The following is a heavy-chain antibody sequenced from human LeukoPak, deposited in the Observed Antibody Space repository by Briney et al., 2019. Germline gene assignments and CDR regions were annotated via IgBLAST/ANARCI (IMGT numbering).Heavy chain of an antibody. V-gene: IGHV3-7*05. CDR1: GLTLSRHW. CDR2: INEDGSQK. Sequence: GGSLRLSCAASGLTLSRHWMSWVRQAPGKGLEWVAYINEDGSQKHHVDSVKGRFSISRDNAKNSLHPQVNTLRAEDTAVYYCARGHYDMDVWGQGTPVTVS. J-gene: IGHJ6*02. CDR3: ARGHYDMDV.